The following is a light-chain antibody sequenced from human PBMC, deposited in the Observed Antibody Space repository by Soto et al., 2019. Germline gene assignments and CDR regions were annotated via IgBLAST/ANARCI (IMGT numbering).Light chain of an antibody. J-gene: IGKJ1*01. CDR1: RSISSY. CDR3: QQSYSTPWT. Sequence: DIQMTQSPSSLSASVGDRVTITCRASRSISSYLNWYQQKPGKAPKLLIYAASSLQSGVPSRFSGSGSGTDFTLTISSLQPEDFATYYCQQSYSTPWTFGQGTRWIS. V-gene: IGKV1-39*01. CDR2: AAS.